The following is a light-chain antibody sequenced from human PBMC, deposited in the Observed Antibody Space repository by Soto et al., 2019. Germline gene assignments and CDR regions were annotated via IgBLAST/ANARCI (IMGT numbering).Light chain of an antibody. CDR2: DAS. Sequence: IQLTPSHSTLSASVGRTVTITCLASQSVSGWLAWYQQKPGEAPKLLIYDASALPRGVPSRFSGSGSGTKFTLTIASLQPDDFATYYCQQYETFSGTFGPGTKVDIK. CDR1: QSVSGW. CDR3: QQYETFSGT. J-gene: IGKJ1*01. V-gene: IGKV1-5*01.